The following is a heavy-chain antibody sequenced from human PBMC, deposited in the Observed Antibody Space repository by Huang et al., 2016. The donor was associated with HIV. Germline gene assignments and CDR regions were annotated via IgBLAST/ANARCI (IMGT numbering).Heavy chain of an antibody. D-gene: IGHD3-22*01. CDR2: INRDGSSS. CDR3: VRDPRIQSWLNYFEY. Sequence: EVQLVESGGGLVQPGGSLRLSCAASGFTFSSYWMHWVRQAPGKGGVWVLRINRDGSSSGSADSVNGRVTICRENAKNTLYLQMNSLRSEDTAAYYCVRDPRIQSWLNYFEYWGQGTLVSVSS. J-gene: IGHJ4*02. V-gene: IGHV3-74*01. CDR1: GFTFSSYW.